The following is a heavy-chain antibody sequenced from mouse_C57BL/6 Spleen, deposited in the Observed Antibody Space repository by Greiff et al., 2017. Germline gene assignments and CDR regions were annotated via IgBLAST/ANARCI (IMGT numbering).Heavy chain of an antibody. Sequence: EVKLMESEGGLVQPGSSMKLSCTASGFTFSDYYMAWVRQVPEKGLEWVAKINYDGSSTYYLDSLKSRFIISRDNAKNILYLQMSSLKSEDTATYYCARELSVVYAMDYWGQGTSVTVSS. CDR3: ARELSVVYAMDY. CDR1: GFTFSDYY. D-gene: IGHD1-3*01. J-gene: IGHJ4*01. CDR2: INYDGSST. V-gene: IGHV5-16*01.